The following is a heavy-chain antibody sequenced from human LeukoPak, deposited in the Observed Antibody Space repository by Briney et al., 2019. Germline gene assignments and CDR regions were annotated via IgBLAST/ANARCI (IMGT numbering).Heavy chain of an antibody. CDR2: IRSKAYGGTT. D-gene: IGHD6-13*01. CDR3: TRDGRRGSRWYRGVDY. J-gene: IGHJ4*02. CDR1: GFTFGDYA. Sequence: GGSLRLSCTASGFTFGDYAMSWFRQAPGKGLEWVGSIRSKAYGGTTEYAASVKGRFTISRDDSKSIAYLQMNSLKTEDTAVYYCTRDGRRGSRWYRGVDYWGQGTLVTVSS. V-gene: IGHV3-49*03.